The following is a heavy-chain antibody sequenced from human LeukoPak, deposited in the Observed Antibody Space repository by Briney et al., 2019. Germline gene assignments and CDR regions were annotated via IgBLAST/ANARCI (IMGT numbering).Heavy chain of an antibody. V-gene: IGHV3-66*03. CDR2: IRDSGET. CDR3: ARDRAVTQDWVEFDP. D-gene: IGHD4-17*01. Sequence: GGSLRLSCAGSGFSVSNYYMSWVRQAPGKGLEWVSLIRDSGETFYADSVKGRFTISRDNSKNTMYLQMNRLSVEDTAVYFCARDRAVTQDWVEFDPWGQGTLVTVSS. CDR1: GFSVSNYY. J-gene: IGHJ5*02.